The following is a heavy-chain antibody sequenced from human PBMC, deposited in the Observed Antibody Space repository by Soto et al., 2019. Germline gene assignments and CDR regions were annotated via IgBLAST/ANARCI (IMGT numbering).Heavy chain of an antibody. CDR1: EYSFTSYW. V-gene: IGHV5-51*01. CDR2: IYPGDSDT. J-gene: IGHJ6*02. Sequence: GLPLKVSCKGSEYSFTSYWIGWVRQMPGKGLEWMGIIYPGDSDTRYSPSFQGQVTISADKSISTAYLQWSSLKASDTAMYYCARTSAAGKYYYGMDVWGQGTTVTVSS. D-gene: IGHD6-13*01. CDR3: ARTSAAGKYYYGMDV.